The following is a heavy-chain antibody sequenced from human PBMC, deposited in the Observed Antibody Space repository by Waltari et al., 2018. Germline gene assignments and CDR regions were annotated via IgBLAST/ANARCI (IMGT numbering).Heavy chain of an antibody. J-gene: IGHJ4*02. Sequence: EVQLVESGGGLVQPGGSLRLSCSGSGFTFSNSRMSRVRQAPGEGLEWVASIKQDGGEKYVVDSMKGRFTISRDNDNNSLFLQMDSLRVEDTAVYYCARGVTTVECWGQGALVTVSS. CDR1: GFTFSNSR. CDR2: IKQDGGEK. D-gene: IGHD2-21*02. CDR3: ARGVTTVEC. V-gene: IGHV3-7*04.